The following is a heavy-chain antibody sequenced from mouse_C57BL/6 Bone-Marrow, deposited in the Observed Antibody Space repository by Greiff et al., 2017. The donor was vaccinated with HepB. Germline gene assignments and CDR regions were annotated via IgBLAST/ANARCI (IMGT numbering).Heavy chain of an antibody. CDR2: IYPRSGNT. D-gene: IGHD1-1*01. J-gene: IGHJ3*01. Sequence: VKLMESGAELARPGASVKLSCKASGYTFTSYGISWVKQRTGQGLEWIGEIYPRSGNTYYNEKFKGKATLTADKSSSTAYMELRSLTSEDSAVYFCARSGYGSPFAYWGQGTLVTVSA. CDR1: GYTFTSYG. CDR3: ARSGYGSPFAY. V-gene: IGHV1-81*01.